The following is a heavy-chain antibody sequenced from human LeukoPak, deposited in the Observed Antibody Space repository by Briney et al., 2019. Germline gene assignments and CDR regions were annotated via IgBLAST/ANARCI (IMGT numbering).Heavy chain of an antibody. CDR3: AKDQWQAGGFDY. CDR1: GFTFDEYG. V-gene: IGHV3-43*02. J-gene: IGHJ4*02. D-gene: IGHD6-19*01. Sequence: GGSLRLSYAASGFTFDEYGMHWVRQAPGKGLEWVSLISGDGGSTFYADSVKGRFTISRDNSKNSLYLQMNRLRTEDTALYYCAKDQWQAGGFDYWGQGTLVTVSS. CDR2: ISGDGGST.